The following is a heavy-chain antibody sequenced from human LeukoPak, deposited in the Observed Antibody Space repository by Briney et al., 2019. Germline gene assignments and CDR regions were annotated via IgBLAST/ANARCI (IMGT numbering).Heavy chain of an antibody. D-gene: IGHD2-2*03. CDR2: ISWNSGSI. J-gene: IGHJ4*02. V-gene: IGHV3-9*01. Sequence: GGSLRISCAASGFTFDDYAMHWVRQAPGKGLEWVSGISWNSGSIGYADSVKGRFTISRDNAKNSLYLQMNSLRAEDTALYYCAKGSYGGYGTGFDYWGQGTLVTVSS. CDR3: AKGSYGGYGTGFDY. CDR1: GFTFDDYA.